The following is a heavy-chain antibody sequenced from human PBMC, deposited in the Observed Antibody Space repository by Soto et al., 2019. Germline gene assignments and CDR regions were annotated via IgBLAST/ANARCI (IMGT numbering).Heavy chain of an antibody. J-gene: IGHJ4*02. Sequence: QVQLQESGPGLVKPSETLSLTCTVSGGSISSYCWSWVRQPPGEGLEWIANICNSGGTNYNPSLTRRFVISVDTSRTQFSLKLRSVTAADTAVYYCARGVGRYGSNLDYWGQGTLVTVSS. CDR3: ARGVGRYGSNLDY. CDR1: GGSISSYC. CDR2: ICNSGGT. V-gene: IGHV4-59*01. D-gene: IGHD1-26*01.